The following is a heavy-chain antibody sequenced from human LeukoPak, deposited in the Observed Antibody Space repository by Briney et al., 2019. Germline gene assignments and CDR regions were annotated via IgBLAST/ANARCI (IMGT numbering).Heavy chain of an antibody. CDR1: GFTFSSYG. D-gene: IGHD5-18*01. V-gene: IGHV3-30*02. Sequence: GGSLRLSSAASGFTFSSYGMHWVRQAPGKGLEWVAFIRYDGSNKYYADSVKGRFTISRDNSKNTLYLQMNSLRAEDTAVYYCAKVGYSYGNAFDIWGQGTMVTVSS. CDR3: AKVGYSYGNAFDI. CDR2: IRYDGSNK. J-gene: IGHJ3*02.